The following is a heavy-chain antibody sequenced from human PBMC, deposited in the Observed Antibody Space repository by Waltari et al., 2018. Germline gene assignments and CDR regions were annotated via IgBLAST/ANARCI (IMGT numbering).Heavy chain of an antibody. J-gene: IGHJ3*02. D-gene: IGHD1-26*01. CDR3: ASLYHGIVGASGAFDI. V-gene: IGHV1-69*12. Sequence: QVQLVQSGAEVKKPGSSVKVSCKASGGTFSSYAISWVRQDPGQGLEWMGGIIPIFGTANYAQKFQGRVTITADESTSTAYMELSSLRSEDTAVYYCASLYHGIVGASGAFDIWGQGTMVTVSS. CDR2: IIPIFGTA. CDR1: GGTFSSYA.